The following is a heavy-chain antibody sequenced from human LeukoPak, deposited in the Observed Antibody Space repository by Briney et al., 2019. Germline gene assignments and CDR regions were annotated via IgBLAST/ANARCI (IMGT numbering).Heavy chain of an antibody. CDR3: AIVLTGRFGELVDY. J-gene: IGHJ4*02. Sequence: ASVKVSCKASGYTFTSYYMHLVRQAPGQGLEWMRIINPSGGSTSYAQKFQGRVTMTRDTSTSTVYMELSSLRSEDTAVYYCAIVLTGRFGELVDYWGQGTLVTVSS. V-gene: IGHV1-46*01. CDR1: GYTFTSYY. CDR2: INPSGGST. D-gene: IGHD3-10*01.